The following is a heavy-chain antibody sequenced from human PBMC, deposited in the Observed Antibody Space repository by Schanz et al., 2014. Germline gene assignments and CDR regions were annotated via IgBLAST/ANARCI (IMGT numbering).Heavy chain of an antibody. Sequence: EVQLEESGGGLVQPGGSLRVSCAATGFTFSDYAMSWVRQAPGKGLEWVSAISDSGGSMFYADSVKGRFTISRDNSRNTLYLQLNSLRVEDTAVYYCARDPLIVAAFDYWGQGTLVTVSS. V-gene: IGHV3-23*04. J-gene: IGHJ4*02. CDR2: ISDSGGSM. CDR1: GFTFSDYA. D-gene: IGHD2-21*01. CDR3: ARDPLIVAAFDY.